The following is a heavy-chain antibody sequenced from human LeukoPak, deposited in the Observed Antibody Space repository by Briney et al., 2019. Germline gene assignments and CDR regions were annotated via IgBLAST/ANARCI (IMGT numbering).Heavy chain of an antibody. V-gene: IGHV3-23*01. CDR3: AKNSSPYWGGDGNKPLDT. Sequence: GGSLRLSCAASGFTFSSYAMSWVRQAPGKGLEWVSAISGSGGSTYYADSVKGRFTISRDNSKNTLYLQMNSLRAEDTAVYYFAKNSSPYWGGDGNKPLDTWGKGPMVTVS. J-gene: IGHJ3*02. CDR1: GFTFSSYA. D-gene: IGHD2-21*02. CDR2: ISGSGGST.